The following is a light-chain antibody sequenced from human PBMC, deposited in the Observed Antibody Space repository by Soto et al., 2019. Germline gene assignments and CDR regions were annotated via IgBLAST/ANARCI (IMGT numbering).Light chain of an antibody. Sequence: QPVLTQPASVSGSPGQSITISCTGTSSDVGGYNYVSWYQQHPGKAPKLMIYDVSNRPSGVSNRFSGSKSGNTASLTISGLQAEDEADYYCSSYTSSSTLGYVFGTGTKLIVL. V-gene: IGLV2-14*01. CDR3: SSYTSSSTLGYV. J-gene: IGLJ1*01. CDR1: SSDVGGYNY. CDR2: DVS.